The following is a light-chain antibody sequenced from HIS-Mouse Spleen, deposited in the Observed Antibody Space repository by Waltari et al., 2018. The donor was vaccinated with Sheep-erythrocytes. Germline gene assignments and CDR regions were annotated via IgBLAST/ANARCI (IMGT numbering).Light chain of an antibody. CDR1: QSVLYSSNNKNY. Sequence: DIVMTQSPDSLAVSLGERATINCKSSQSVLYSSNNKNYLAWYQQKPGQPPKLLIYWASTRESGVPARFRGSGSGTDFTLTISSLQAEDVAVYYCQQYYSTPLTFGGGTKVEIK. CDR2: WAS. CDR3: QQYYSTPLT. V-gene: IGKV4-1*01. J-gene: IGKJ4*01.